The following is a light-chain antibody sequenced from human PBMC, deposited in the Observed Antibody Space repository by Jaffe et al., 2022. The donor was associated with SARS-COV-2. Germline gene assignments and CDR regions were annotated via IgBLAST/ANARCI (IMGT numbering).Light chain of an antibody. V-gene: IGLV2-8*01. CDR2: EVI. J-gene: IGLJ3*02. CDR3: SSYAGRNDWV. CDR1: SSDVGGYNS. Sequence: QSALTQPPSASGFPGQSVTVSCTGTSSDVGGYNSVSWYQQHPGKAPKLMIYEVIKRPSGVPDRFSGSKSGNTASLTVSGLQAEDEADYYCSSYAGRNDWVFGGGTKLIVL.